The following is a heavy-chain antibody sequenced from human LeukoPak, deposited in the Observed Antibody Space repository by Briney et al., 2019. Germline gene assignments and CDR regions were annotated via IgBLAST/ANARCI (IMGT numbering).Heavy chain of an antibody. CDR3: ARSSSPNWFDP. D-gene: IGHD6-13*01. V-gene: IGHV3-21*01. Sequence: GGSLRLSCAASGFTFSSYSMNWVRQAPGKGMEWVSSISSSSSYIYYADSVKGRFTISRDNAKNSLYLQMNSLRAEDTAVYYCARSSSPNWFDPWGQGTLVTVSS. CDR1: GFTFSSYS. J-gene: IGHJ5*02. CDR2: ISSSSSYI.